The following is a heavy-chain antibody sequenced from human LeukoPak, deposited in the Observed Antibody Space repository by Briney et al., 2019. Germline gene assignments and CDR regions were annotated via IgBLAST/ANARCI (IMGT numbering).Heavy chain of an antibody. CDR3: ATSGYSGSTIPGRWFDP. D-gene: IGHD5-12*01. CDR2: INPNSGGT. V-gene: IGHV1-2*02. J-gene: IGHJ5*02. CDR1: GYTFTGYY. Sequence: ASVKVSCKASGYTFTGYYMHWVRQAPGQGLEWMGWINPNSGGTNYAQKFQGRVTMTRDTSISTAYMELSRLRSDDTAVYYCATSGYSGSTIPGRWFDPWGQGTLVTVSS.